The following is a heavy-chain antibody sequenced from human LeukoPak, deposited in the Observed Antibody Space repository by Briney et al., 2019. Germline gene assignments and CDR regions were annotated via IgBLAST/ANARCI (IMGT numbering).Heavy chain of an antibody. Sequence: ASVKVSCKASGGTFSSYAISWVRQAPGKGLEWVSSISSSSSYIYYADSVKGRFTISRDNAKNSLYLQMNSLRAEDTAVYYCAREGRTILEWLLYYFDYWGQGTLVTVSS. CDR3: AREGRTILEWLLYYFDY. D-gene: IGHD3-3*01. V-gene: IGHV3-21*01. CDR1: GGTFSSYA. J-gene: IGHJ4*02. CDR2: ISSSSSYI.